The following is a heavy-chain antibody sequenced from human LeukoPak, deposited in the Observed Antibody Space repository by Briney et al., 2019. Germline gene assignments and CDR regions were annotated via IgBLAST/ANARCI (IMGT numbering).Heavy chain of an antibody. V-gene: IGHV4-61*01. CDR3: ARESVGYNLYYYYYMDV. CDR1: GGSISSGSYY. Sequence: SETLSLTCTVSGGSISSGSYYWSWIRQPPGKGLEWIGYIYYSGSTNYNPSLKSRVTISVDTSKNQFSLKLSSVTAADAAVYYCARESVGYNLYYYYYMDVWGKGTTVTISS. CDR2: IYYSGST. D-gene: IGHD5-24*01. J-gene: IGHJ6*03.